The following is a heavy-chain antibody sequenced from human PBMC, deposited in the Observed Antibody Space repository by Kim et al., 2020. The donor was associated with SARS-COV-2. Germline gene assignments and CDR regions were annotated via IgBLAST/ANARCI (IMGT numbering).Heavy chain of an antibody. CDR3: ARGSGWAFDY. J-gene: IGHJ4*02. D-gene: IGHD6-19*01. V-gene: IGHV1-3*04. CDR1: GYTLMNYV. Sequence: ASVKVSCKTSGYTLMNYVMHWVRQAPGHRPEWMGLISIGNDDTKFSQKFRGRVTITRDTSASTAYMELTSLRSEDTAIYYCARGSGWAFDYWGQGTLITV. CDR2: ISIGNDDT.